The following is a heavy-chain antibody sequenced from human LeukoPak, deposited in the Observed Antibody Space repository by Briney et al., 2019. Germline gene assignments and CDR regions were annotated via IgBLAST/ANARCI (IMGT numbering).Heavy chain of an antibody. V-gene: IGHV3-48*04. CDR2: ISSSGSTI. J-gene: IGHJ5*02. D-gene: IGHD2/OR15-2a*01. CDR1: GFTFSSYA. CDR3: ARASLIYPPRWFDP. Sequence: GGSLRLSCAASGFTFSSYAMHWVRQAPGKGLEWVSYISSSGSTIYYADSVKGRFTISRDNAKNSLYLQMNSLRAEDTAVYYCARASLIYPPRWFDPWGQGTLVTVPS.